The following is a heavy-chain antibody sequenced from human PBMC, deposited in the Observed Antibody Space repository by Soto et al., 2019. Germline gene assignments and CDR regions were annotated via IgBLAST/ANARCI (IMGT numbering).Heavy chain of an antibody. D-gene: IGHD5-18*01. V-gene: IGHV3-73*02. CDR3: TARRDWTAVDPLEY. CDR1: GFTFSDSA. Sequence: EVQLVESGGGLVQPGGSLKVSCAASGFTFSDSAMHWVRQASGKGLGWVGRIRNKGNNYATAYTASVKGRFTISRDDSKNTVYLQMNSLKIDDTAVYYCTARRDWTAVDPLEYWGLGTLVTVSS. J-gene: IGHJ4*02. CDR2: IRNKGNNYAT.